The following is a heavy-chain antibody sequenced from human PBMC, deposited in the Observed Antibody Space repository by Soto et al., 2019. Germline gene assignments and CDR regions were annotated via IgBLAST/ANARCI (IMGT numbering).Heavy chain of an antibody. J-gene: IGHJ5*02. CDR1: GYTFTSYG. V-gene: IGHV1-18*01. CDR2: ISAYNGNT. D-gene: IGHD5-12*01. Sequence: XSVKVSCKASGYTFTSYGIRWVRQAPGQGLEWMGWISAYNGNTNDAQKLQGRVTMTTDTSTSTAYMELRSLRSDDTAVYYCARDQGYSGYGNWFDHWGQGYRVTVSS. CDR3: ARDQGYSGYGNWFDH.